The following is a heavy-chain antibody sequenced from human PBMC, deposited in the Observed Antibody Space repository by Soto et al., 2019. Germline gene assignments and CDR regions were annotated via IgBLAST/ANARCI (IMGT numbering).Heavy chain of an antibody. CDR2: IIPVFGKA. Sequence: ASVKVSCKASGGTFSRFAINWVRQAPGQGLEWMGGIIPVFGKANYAQKFQGRVTITADGSTSTGYMELRSLTSGDTAVYYCARDGTLYDSSGYYYVYWGQGTLVTVSS. D-gene: IGHD3-22*01. J-gene: IGHJ4*02. CDR3: ARDGTLYDSSGYYYVY. V-gene: IGHV1-69*13. CDR1: GGTFSRFA.